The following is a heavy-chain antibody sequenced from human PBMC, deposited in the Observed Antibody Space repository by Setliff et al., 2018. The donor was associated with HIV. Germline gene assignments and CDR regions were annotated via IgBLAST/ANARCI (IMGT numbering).Heavy chain of an antibody. CDR2: IFYTGNT. CDR1: GGSISSSTYY. D-gene: IGHD2-8*01. V-gene: IGHV4-39*01. Sequence: KASETLSLTCSVSGGSISSSTYYWGWIRQPPGNGLEWIGDIFYTGNTYYNPSLKSRVAISVDTSENQFSLKLNSVTAADTAVYYCARRGRDGVLIVFATGFDPWGQGTLVTVSS. J-gene: IGHJ5*02. CDR3: ARRGRDGVLIVFATGFDP.